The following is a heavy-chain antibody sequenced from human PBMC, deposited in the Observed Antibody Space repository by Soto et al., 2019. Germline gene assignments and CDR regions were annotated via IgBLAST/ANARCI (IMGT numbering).Heavy chain of an antibody. CDR2: LIPYNGDS. Sequence: QVQLVQSGVEVKKPGASVKVSCKASGYTFTSYGISWVRQAPGQGLEWMGLLIPYNGDSIYAQKFQGRVILTTDTATNTAYMELGSLRSDDTAVYYCGRDASSGYRGWWDPWGQGTLVTVSS. CDR3: GRDASSGYRGWWDP. V-gene: IGHV1-18*01. J-gene: IGHJ5*02. CDR1: GYTFTSYG. D-gene: IGHD5-12*01.